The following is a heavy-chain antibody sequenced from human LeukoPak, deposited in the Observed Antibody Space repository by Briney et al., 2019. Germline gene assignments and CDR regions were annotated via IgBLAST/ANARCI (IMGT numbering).Heavy chain of an antibody. Sequence: KPSETLSLTCAVYGGSFSGYYWSWIRQPPGKGLEWIGEINHSGSANYNPSLKSRVTISVDTSKNQFSLKLSSVTAADTAVYYCARGLSGGTTGGSGSFDYWGQGTLVTVSS. CDR1: GGSFSGYY. J-gene: IGHJ4*02. V-gene: IGHV4-34*01. D-gene: IGHD3-10*01. CDR3: ARGLSGGTTGGSGSFDY. CDR2: INHSGSA.